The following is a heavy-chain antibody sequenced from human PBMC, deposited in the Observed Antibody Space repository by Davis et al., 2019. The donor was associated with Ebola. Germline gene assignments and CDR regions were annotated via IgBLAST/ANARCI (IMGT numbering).Heavy chain of an antibody. Sequence: SVKVSCKASVCTFSSYAIIWVRQAPGQGFEWLGGNIPIFGTANYAQKFQGRVTITADESTSTAYMELSSLRSEDTAVYYCARARSRAARIYLGFDYWGQGTLVTVSS. D-gene: IGHD6-6*01. J-gene: IGHJ4*02. V-gene: IGHV1-69*13. CDR1: VCTFSSYA. CDR3: ARARSRAARIYLGFDY. CDR2: NIPIFGTA.